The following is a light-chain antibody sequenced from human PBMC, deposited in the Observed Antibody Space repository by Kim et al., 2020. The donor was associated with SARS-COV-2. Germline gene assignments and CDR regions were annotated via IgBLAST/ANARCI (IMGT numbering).Light chain of an antibody. Sequence: IQMTQSPSTLSASVGDRVTITCRASQSISTWLCWYQQKPGGVPTRLIYDASTLKSGVPSRFSASGSGTEFTLTITSVKPEDFATYYCQQYNTNPLTFGQGTRLEIK. CDR2: DAS. CDR3: QQYNTNPLT. J-gene: IGKJ5*01. CDR1: QSISTW. V-gene: IGKV1-5*01.